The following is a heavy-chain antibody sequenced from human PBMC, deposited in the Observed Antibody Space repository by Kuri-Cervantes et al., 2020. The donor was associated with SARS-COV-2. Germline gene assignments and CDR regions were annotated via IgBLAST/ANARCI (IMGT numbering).Heavy chain of an antibody. Sequence: GESLKISCAASGFTFSSYAMNWVRQAPGKGLEWVSTISGSGGTTFYADSVKGRFAISRDNSKNTLYLQMNSLRAEDTAVYYCAKGQNLDVVVVPAAWGQGSLVTVSS. CDR3: AKGQNLDVVVVPAA. D-gene: IGHD2-15*01. J-gene: IGHJ5*02. V-gene: IGHV3-23*01. CDR1: GFTFSSYA. CDR2: ISGSGGTT.